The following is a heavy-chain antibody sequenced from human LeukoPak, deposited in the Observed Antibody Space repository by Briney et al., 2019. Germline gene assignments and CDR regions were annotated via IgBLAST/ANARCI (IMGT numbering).Heavy chain of an antibody. CDR2: INPNSGGT. J-gene: IGHJ3*02. V-gene: IGHV1-2*02. D-gene: IGHD6-19*01. CDR3: ASSSSGWYTFDI. Sequence: ASVKVSCKASGYTXTSYGISRVRQAPGQGLEWMGWINPNSGGTNYAQKFQGRVTMTRDTSISTAYMELSRLRSDDTAVYYCASSSSGWYTFDIWGQGTMVTVSP. CDR1: GYTXTSYG.